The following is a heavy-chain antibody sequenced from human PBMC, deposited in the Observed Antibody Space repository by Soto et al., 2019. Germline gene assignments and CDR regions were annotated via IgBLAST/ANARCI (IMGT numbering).Heavy chain of an antibody. CDR3: ARVPPDIVATPFDY. Sequence: SETLSLTCTVSGGSISSGGYYWSWIRQHPGKGLGWIGYIYYSGSTYYNPSLKSRVTISVDTSKNQFSLKLSSVTAADTAVYYCARVPPDIVATPFDYLGQGTLVTVSS. J-gene: IGHJ4*02. V-gene: IGHV4-31*03. CDR2: IYYSGST. CDR1: GGSISSGGYY. D-gene: IGHD5-12*01.